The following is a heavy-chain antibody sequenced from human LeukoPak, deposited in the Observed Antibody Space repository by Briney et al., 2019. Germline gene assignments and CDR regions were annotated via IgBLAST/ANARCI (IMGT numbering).Heavy chain of an antibody. D-gene: IGHD3-22*01. V-gene: IGHV3-15*01. CDR3: ITVRPGTSGYSY. CDR1: GFTFSSAW. J-gene: IGHJ4*02. CDR2: VRSKADGGTT. Sequence: GGSLRLSCAASGFTFSSAWMTWVRQAPGKGLEWVGRVRSKADGGTTDYAAPAKGRFTISRDDSKNTVLLQMNSLKTEDTAVYYYITVRPGTSGYSYWGQGTLVTVSS.